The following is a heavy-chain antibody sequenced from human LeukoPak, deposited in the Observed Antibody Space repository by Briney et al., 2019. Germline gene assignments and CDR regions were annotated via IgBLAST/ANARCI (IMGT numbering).Heavy chain of an antibody. Sequence: GGSLRLSCAASGFTFSSYSMNWVRQAPGKGLEWVSAMSGSGGRTYYADSVKGRFTISRDNSKNTLYLQMNSLRAEDTAVYYCAKPFGIFYYDSSGYFSYFDYWGQGTLVTVSS. J-gene: IGHJ4*02. D-gene: IGHD3-22*01. CDR3: AKPFGIFYYDSSGYFSYFDY. CDR2: MSGSGGRT. V-gene: IGHV3-23*01. CDR1: GFTFSSYS.